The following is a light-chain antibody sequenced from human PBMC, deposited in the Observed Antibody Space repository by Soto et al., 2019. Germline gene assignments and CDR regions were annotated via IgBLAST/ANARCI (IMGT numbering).Light chain of an antibody. CDR3: QQYGRSRT. J-gene: IGKJ1*01. CDR1: QSVSSSY. CDR2: GAS. V-gene: IGKV3-20*01. Sequence: EIVLTQSPGTLSLSPGERATLSCRASQSVSSSYLAWYQQKPGQAPRLLIYGASSRATGITDRFSGSGSGTDFTLTISRLEPEDFEVYYCQQYGRSRTFGQGTKVEIK.